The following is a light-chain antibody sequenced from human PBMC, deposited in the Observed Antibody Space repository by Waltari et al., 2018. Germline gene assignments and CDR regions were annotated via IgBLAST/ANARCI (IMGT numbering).Light chain of an antibody. CDR1: QDIASF. CDR2: DAS. Sequence: EVVLTQSPATLSLSPGERATLSCRASQDIASFLAWYQQKPGQAPRLLIYDASIRATGVPARFSGSGPGRDFTLTISSLEPEDSAVYYCQQRSSSITFGGGTKVEIK. V-gene: IGKV3D-11*01. CDR3: QQRSSSIT. J-gene: IGKJ4*01.